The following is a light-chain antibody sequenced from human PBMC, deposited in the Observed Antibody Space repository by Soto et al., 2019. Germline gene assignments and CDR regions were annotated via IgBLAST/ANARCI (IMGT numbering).Light chain of an antibody. Sequence: EIVLTQSPGTLSLSPGERATLSCRASQSVSSIYLAWYQQKPGQAPRVLIYGASSRATGIPDRFSGSGSGTDFTLNISRLEPEDFAVFYCQQYGSSPVTFGQGTKVEIK. CDR2: GAS. CDR3: QQYGSSPVT. V-gene: IGKV3-20*01. J-gene: IGKJ1*01. CDR1: QSVSSIY.